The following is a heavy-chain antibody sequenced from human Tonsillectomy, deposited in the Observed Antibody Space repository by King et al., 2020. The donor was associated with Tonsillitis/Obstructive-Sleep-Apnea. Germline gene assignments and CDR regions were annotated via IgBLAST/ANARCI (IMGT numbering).Heavy chain of an antibody. CDR2: INPSDGIT. V-gene: IGHV1-46*01. Sequence: QLVQSGAEVKKPGASAKVSCKAFGYTFTRNYVHWVRQAPGQGLEWMGIINPSDGITTYAQKFQGRVTLTRDTSTSTVNMELSSLRAEDTAVYYCVRDDKDGRHLDYWGQGSLVSVSS. CDR1: GYTFTRNY. D-gene: IGHD2-15*01. J-gene: IGHJ4*02. CDR3: VRDDKDGRHLDY.